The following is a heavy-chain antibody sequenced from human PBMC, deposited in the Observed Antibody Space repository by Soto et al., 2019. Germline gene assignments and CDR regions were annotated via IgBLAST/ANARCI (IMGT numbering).Heavy chain of an antibody. J-gene: IGHJ3*02. CDR1: GFTSSRFV. V-gene: IGHV3-30*18. Sequence: QVQLVEAGGGVVQPGRSLRLSCAASGFTSSRFVIHLVRQAPGKGLEWLAVISSDGQNQYYADSVKGRFTISRDNSKNTLYLQVNSLRAEDTAVDFCAKERGVRDAFDIWGQGTMVTVSS. D-gene: IGHD3-10*01. CDR2: ISSDGQNQ. CDR3: AKERGVRDAFDI.